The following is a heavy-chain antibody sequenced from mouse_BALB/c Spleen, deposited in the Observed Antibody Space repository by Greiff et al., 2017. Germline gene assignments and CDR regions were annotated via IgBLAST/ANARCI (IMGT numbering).Heavy chain of an antibody. Sequence: EVKLMESGPGLVKPSQSLSLTCSVTGYSITSGYYWNWIRQFPGNKLEWMGYISYDGSNNYNPSLKNRISITRDTSKNQFFLKLNSVTTEDTATYYCARGGNYLLPYYAMDYWGQGTSVTVSS. V-gene: IGHV3-6*02. D-gene: IGHD2-1*01. J-gene: IGHJ4*01. CDR1: GYSITSGYY. CDR3: ARGGNYLLPYYAMDY. CDR2: ISYDGSN.